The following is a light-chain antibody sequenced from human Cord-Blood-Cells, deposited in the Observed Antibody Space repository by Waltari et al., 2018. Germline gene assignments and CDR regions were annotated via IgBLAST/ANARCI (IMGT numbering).Light chain of an antibody. Sequence: ELVLTQSPGTLSLSQGERATLSCRASQSVSSSYLAWYQQKPGQAPRHLIYGAYSRATGIPDRFRGSGSGTDFTVTISRREPEEFAVDYCQQYGSSPWTFGHGTKVEIE. CDR3: QQYGSSPWT. J-gene: IGKJ1*01. CDR2: GAY. V-gene: IGKV3-20*01. CDR1: QSVSSSY.